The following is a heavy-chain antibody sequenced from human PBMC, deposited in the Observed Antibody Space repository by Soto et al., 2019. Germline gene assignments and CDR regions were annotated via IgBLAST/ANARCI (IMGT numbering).Heavy chain of an antibody. V-gene: IGHV5-51*01. Sequence: EVQLVQSGAEVKKPGESLKISCKGAGYSFTSYWIGWVRQMPGKGLEWIGIIYPGDSDTRYSPSFQGQVTISADKSISTAYLQWSSLKASDTAMYYCARPREAGKNYYGVDVWGQGTTVTVSS. D-gene: IGHD6-19*01. CDR2: IYPGDSDT. CDR1: GYSFTSYW. J-gene: IGHJ6*02. CDR3: ARPREAGKNYYGVDV.